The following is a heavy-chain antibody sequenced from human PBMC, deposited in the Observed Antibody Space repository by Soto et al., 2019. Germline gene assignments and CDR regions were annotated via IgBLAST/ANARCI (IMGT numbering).Heavy chain of an antibody. V-gene: IGHV3-23*01. J-gene: IGHJ4*02. CDR1: GFTFSSYA. CDR2: ISGSGGST. D-gene: IGHD2-2*01. Sequence: PGGSLRLSCAASGFTFSSYAMSWVRQAPGKGLEWVSAISGSGGSTYYADSVKGRFTISRDNSRNSLYLQMNSLGAEDTAVYYCATGGRYYAVDYWGQGTLVTVSS. CDR3: ATGGRYYAVDY.